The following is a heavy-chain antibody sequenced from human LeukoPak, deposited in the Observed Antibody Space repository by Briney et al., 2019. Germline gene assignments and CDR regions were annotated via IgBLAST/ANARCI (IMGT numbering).Heavy chain of an antibody. D-gene: IGHD2/OR15-2a*01. J-gene: IGHJ4*02. V-gene: IGHV3-30*02. Sequence: GGSLRLSCAASGFTFSSYGMHWVRQAPGKGLEWVAFMRYDGSNKYYADSVKGRFTISRDNSKNTLYLQMSSLRAEDTAEYYCARAMAGPAGEYYLDYWGRGTLVTVSS. CDR3: ARAMAGPAGEYYLDY. CDR1: GFTFSSYG. CDR2: MRYDGSNK.